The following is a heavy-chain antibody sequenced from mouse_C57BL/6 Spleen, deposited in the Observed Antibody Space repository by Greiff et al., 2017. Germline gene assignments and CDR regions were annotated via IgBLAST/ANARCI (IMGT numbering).Heavy chain of an antibody. Sequence: VQLQQPGTELVKPGASVKLSCKASGYTFTSYWMHWVKQRPGQGLEWIGNINPSNGGTNYNEKFKSKATLTVDKSSSTAYMQLSSLTSEDSAVYYCARLAYYGSSPYWYFDVWGTGTTVTVSS. CDR1: GYTFTSYW. J-gene: IGHJ1*03. CDR2: INPSNGGT. D-gene: IGHD1-1*01. CDR3: ARLAYYGSSPYWYFDV. V-gene: IGHV1-53*01.